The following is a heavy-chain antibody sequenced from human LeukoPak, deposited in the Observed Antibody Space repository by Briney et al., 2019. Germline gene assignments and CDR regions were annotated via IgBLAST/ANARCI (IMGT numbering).Heavy chain of an antibody. CDR2: LYFTGST. J-gene: IGHJ5*02. D-gene: IGHD2-15*01. CDR1: SNYE. CDR3: ARDLHGYCSAGSCYSGGWFDP. V-gene: IGHV4-39*07. Sequence: SNYEMNWVRQAPGKGLEWIGSLYFTGSTYYNPSLKSRVTISVDTSKNQFSLKLSSVTAADTAVYYCARDLHGYCSAGSCYSGGWFDPWGQGTLVTVSS.